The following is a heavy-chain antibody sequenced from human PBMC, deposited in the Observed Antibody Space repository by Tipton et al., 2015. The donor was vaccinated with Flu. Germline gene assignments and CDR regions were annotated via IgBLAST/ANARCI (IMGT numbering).Heavy chain of an antibody. D-gene: IGHD3-10*02. CDR3: ARLSYYDVDLKNFYFDY. J-gene: IGHJ4*02. V-gene: IGHV4-34*01. CDR2: INDSGSI. CDR1: GDSMSSYY. Sequence: TLSLTCTVSGDSMSSYYWSWIRQSPGKGLEWIGEINDSGSIKHNPSLKSRVTISVGTSKSQFSLKLRSVTAADTAVYYCARLSYYDVDLKNFYFDYWGQGALVTVSS.